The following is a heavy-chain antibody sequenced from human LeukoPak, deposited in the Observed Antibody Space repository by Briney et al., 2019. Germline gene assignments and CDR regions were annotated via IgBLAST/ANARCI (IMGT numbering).Heavy chain of an antibody. CDR3: ARASYYYDSSGYPGYYFDY. D-gene: IGHD3-22*01. CDR2: INSNSGGT. Sequence: GASVKVSCKASGYTFTDYYMHWVRQAPGQGLERMGWINSNSGGTNYAQKFQGRVTMTRDTSISTAYMELSRLRSDDTAVYYCARASYYYDSSGYPGYYFDYWGQGTLVTVSS. V-gene: IGHV1-2*02. J-gene: IGHJ4*02. CDR1: GYTFTDYY.